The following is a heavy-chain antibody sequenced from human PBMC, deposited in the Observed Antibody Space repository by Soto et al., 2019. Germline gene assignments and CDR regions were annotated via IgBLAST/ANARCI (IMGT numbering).Heavy chain of an antibody. J-gene: IGHJ5*02. Sequence: VQLLESGGGLVQPGGSLRLSCAASGFTFSSYAMSWVRQAPGKGLEWIGEIYHSGSTNYNPSLKSRVTISVDKSKNQFSLKLTSVTAADTAIYYCATAVEPAASLFDPWGQGTLVTVSS. CDR2: IYHSGST. V-gene: IGHV4-4*02. CDR1: GFTFSSYAM. D-gene: IGHD2-2*01. CDR3: ATAVEPAASLFDP.